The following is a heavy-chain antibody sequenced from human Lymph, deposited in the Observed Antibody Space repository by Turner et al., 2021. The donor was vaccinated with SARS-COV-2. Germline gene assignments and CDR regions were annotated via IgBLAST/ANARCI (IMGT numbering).Heavy chain of an antibody. CDR2: FDPEDGET. CDR1: GYTLTEVS. CDR3: ATGPCDCWSGPSPGYYGMDV. Sequence: VQLVQSGSEVKKPAASVTVSCKVSGYTLTEVSMHWVRQAPGKGLEWRGGFDPEDGETNYAQKFQGRVTMTEDTSTDTAYMELCSLRSEDTAVYYSATGPCDCWSGPSPGYYGMDVWGQGTTVTVSS. V-gene: IGHV1-24*01. J-gene: IGHJ6*02. D-gene: IGHD3-3*01.